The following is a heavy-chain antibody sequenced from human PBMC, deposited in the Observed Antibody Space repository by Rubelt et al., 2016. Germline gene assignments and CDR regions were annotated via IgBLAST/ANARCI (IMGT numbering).Heavy chain of an antibody. J-gene: IGHJ2*01. CDR3: SIVVAEHWYFDL. D-gene: IGHD2-15*01. CDR1: GFTFKNAW. CDR2: IRSKPNNYAT. Sequence: EVQLVESGGGLVKPGGSLRLSCVASGFTFKNAWMTWVRQASGKGLEWVGRIRSKPNNYATAYAASVKGRFTISRDDSKNTAYLQMSSLKTEDTAVYYCSIVVAEHWYFDLWGRGTLVTVAS. V-gene: IGHV3-73*01.